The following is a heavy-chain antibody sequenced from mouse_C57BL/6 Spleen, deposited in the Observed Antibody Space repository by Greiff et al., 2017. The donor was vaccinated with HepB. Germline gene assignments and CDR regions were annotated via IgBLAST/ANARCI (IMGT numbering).Heavy chain of an antibody. D-gene: IGHD2-2*01. CDR2: ISYDGSN. J-gene: IGHJ2*01. Sequence: EVKLQESGPGLVKPSQSLSLTCSVTGYSITSGYYWNWIRQFPGNKLEWMGYISYDGSNNYNPSLKNRISITRDTSKNQFFLKLNSVTTEDTATYYCARDRSTMVTTENYFDYWGQGTTLTVSS. CDR1: GYSITSGYY. V-gene: IGHV3-6*01. CDR3: ARDRSTMVTTENYFDY.